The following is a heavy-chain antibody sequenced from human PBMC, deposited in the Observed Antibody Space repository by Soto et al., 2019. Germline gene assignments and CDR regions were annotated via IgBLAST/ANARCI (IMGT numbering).Heavy chain of an antibody. Sequence: QVQLVQSGAEVKKPGASVKVSCKASGYTFTSYGISWVRQAPGQGLEWMGWISAYNGNTNYAQKLQGRVTMTTDTSTCTAYMELRSLRSDDTAVYYCARANPMVRGVILNYYYDYMCVWGKGTTVTVS. D-gene: IGHD3-10*01. CDR2: ISAYNGNT. CDR3: ARANPMVRGVILNYYYDYMCV. V-gene: IGHV1-18*01. J-gene: IGHJ6*03. CDR1: GYTFTSYG.